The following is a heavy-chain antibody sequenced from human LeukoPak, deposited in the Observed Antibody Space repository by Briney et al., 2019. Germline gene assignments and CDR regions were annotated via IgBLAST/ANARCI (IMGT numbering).Heavy chain of an antibody. V-gene: IGHV3-21*01. CDR1: GFTFSSYS. J-gene: IGHJ4*02. CDR3: ARPPAYCGGYCYPSP. CDR2: ISSSSSYI. D-gene: IGHD2-21*02. Sequence: SGGSLRLSCAASGFTFSSYSMNWVRQAPGKGLEWVSSISSSSSYIYYADSVKGRFTIPRDNAKNSLYLQRNSVRDEDTSVYYCARPPAYCGGYCYPSPWGQGTLVTVSS.